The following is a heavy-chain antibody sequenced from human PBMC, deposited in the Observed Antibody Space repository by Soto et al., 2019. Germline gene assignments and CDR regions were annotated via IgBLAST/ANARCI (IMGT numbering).Heavy chain of an antibody. D-gene: IGHD3-22*01. V-gene: IGHV3-23*01. CDR1: GFTFRNYA. Sequence: PGWSLRLSCAASGFTFRNYAMSWVRQAPGKGLEWVSAISGSGGNTYYANSVRGRFTISRDYSKTTVNLQMNSLRAEDTAVYYCARGLYYYDSSGYYPEDYFDNWGQGTQVTVSS. CDR2: ISGSGGNT. CDR3: ARGLYYYDSSGYYPEDYFDN. J-gene: IGHJ4*02.